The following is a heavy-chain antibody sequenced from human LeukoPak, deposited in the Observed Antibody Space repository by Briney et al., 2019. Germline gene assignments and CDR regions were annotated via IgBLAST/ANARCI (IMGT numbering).Heavy chain of an antibody. D-gene: IGHD5-18*01. J-gene: IGHJ3*02. CDR2: ISYDGSNK. CDR3: AREGYSYGPAPDAFDI. V-gene: IGHV3-30*04. Sequence: GGSLRLSCAPSGFTFSSYAMHWVRQAPGKGLEWVAVISYDGSNKYYADSVKGRFTISRDNSKNTLYLQMNSLRAEDTAVYYCAREGYSYGPAPDAFDIWGQGTMVTVSS. CDR1: GFTFSSYA.